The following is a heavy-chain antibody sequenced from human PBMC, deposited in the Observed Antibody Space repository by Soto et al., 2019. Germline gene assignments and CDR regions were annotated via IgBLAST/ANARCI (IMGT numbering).Heavy chain of an antibody. CDR1: GFTFSSYW. CDR3: ARDKELSVFDY. V-gene: IGHV3-7*01. Sequence: PGGSLRLSCAASGFTFSSYWMSWVRQAPGKGLEWVANIKQDGSEKYYVDSVKGRFTISRDNTKNSLYLQINSLRAEDTAVYYCARDKELSVFDYWGQGTLVTGSS. J-gene: IGHJ4*02. D-gene: IGHD1-26*01. CDR2: IKQDGSEK.